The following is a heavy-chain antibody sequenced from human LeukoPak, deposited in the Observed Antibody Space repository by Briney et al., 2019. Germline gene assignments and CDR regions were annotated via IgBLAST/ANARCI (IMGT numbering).Heavy chain of an antibody. J-gene: IGHJ4*02. CDR1: GFTFSSYS. D-gene: IGHD2-21*02. Sequence: GGSLGLSCAASGFTFSSYSMNWVRQAPGKGLEWVSSISSSSSYIYYADSVKGRFTISRDNAKNSLYLQMNSLRAEDTAVYYCARAGPPTAILFWGQGTLVTVSS. V-gene: IGHV3-21*01. CDR2: ISSSSSYI. CDR3: ARAGPPTAILF.